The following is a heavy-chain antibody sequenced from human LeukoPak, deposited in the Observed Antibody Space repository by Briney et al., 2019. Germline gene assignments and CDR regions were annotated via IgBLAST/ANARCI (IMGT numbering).Heavy chain of an antibody. CDR3: ARAPNSGTLGEDY. V-gene: IGHV3-72*01. CDR1: GFTFSSYS. Sequence: GGSLRLSCAASGFTFSSYSMNWVRQAPGKGLEWVGRIRNKANIYTTEYAASVKGRFTISRDDSKNSLYLQMNSLKTEDTAVYYCARAPNSGTLGEDYWGQGTLVTVSS. D-gene: IGHD1-26*01. J-gene: IGHJ4*02. CDR2: IRNKANIYTT.